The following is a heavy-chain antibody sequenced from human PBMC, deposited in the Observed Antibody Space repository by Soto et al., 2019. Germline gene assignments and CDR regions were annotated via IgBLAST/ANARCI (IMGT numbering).Heavy chain of an antibody. CDR3: ARDRSIEIVGAPRN. CDR1: GFTFCSYA. D-gene: IGHD1-26*01. V-gene: IGHV3-64*04. J-gene: IGHJ4*02. Sequence: GGSLSLSCAASGFTFCSYAMHWVRQAPGKGLEWVSVISSNGSSKYYADSVKGRFTISRDNSKNTLYLQMNSLRAEDTAVYYCARDRSIEIVGAPRNWGQGTLVTVSS. CDR2: ISSNGSSK.